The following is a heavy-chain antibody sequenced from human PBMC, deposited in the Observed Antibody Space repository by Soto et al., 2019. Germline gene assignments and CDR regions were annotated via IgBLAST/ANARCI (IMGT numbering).Heavy chain of an antibody. CDR2: ISSSGSTI. V-gene: IGHV3-11*01. Sequence: QGQLVESGGGLVKPGGSLRLSCAASGFTCSDYYMSWIRQTTGKGLAWVSYISSSGSTIYYADSVKGRFTISRDNAKNSMSLKMNRMRAEDTALYYCAREFSQGIAAAGTNYWGQGTLVTVSS. CDR1: GFTCSDYY. CDR3: AREFSQGIAAAGTNY. D-gene: IGHD6-13*01. J-gene: IGHJ4*02.